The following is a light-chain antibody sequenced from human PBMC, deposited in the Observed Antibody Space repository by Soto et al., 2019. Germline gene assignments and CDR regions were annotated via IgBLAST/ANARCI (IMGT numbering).Light chain of an antibody. CDR2: AAS. J-gene: IGKJ1*01. CDR1: QSISTY. CDR3: QQTYSTPPT. V-gene: IGKV1-39*01. Sequence: DIQMTQSPSSLSASVGDRVTITCLASQSISTYLNWYQQKAGLAPKLLIYAASSLQSGVPSRFSGSGSGTDSTLTISSLQPEDFATYYCQQTYSTPPTFGQGTKVDNK.